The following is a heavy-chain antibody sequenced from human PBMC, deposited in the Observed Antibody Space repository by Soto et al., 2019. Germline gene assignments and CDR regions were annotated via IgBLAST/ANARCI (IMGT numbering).Heavy chain of an antibody. V-gene: IGHV4-59*01. CDR3: ARDYYGLGSRIQLSYGMDV. Sequence: SETLSLTCTVSGGSISSYYWSWIRQPPGKGLEWIGYIYYSGSTNYNPSLKSRVTISVDTSKNQFSLKLSSVTAADTAVYYCARDYYGLGSRIQLSYGMDVWGQGTTVTVSS. J-gene: IGHJ6*02. CDR1: GGSISSYY. D-gene: IGHD3-10*01. CDR2: IYYSGST.